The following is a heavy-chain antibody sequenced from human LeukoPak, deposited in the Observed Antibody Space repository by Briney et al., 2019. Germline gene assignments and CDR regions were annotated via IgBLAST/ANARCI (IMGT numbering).Heavy chain of an antibody. CDR2: IYYSGST. Sequence: PSETLSLTCTVSGGSISSSSYYWGWIRQPPGKGLEWIGSIYYSGSTYYNPSLKSRVTISVDTSKNQFSLKLSSVTAADTAVYYCARSLKIYCSSSSCPNYFDSWGQGTLVTVSS. V-gene: IGHV4-39*01. J-gene: IGHJ4*02. CDR3: ARSLKIYCSSSSCPNYFDS. CDR1: GGSISSSSYY. D-gene: IGHD2-2*01.